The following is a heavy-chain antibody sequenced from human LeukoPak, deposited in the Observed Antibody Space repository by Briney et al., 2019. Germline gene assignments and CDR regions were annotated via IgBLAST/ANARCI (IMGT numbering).Heavy chain of an antibody. CDR1: GFTFSDYW. CDR3: AKSGSIPRYSSSWYGTLYYYYYYGMDV. J-gene: IGHJ6*02. V-gene: IGHV3-7*03. D-gene: IGHD6-13*01. CDR2: IKQDGSDK. Sequence: GGSLRLSCTASGFTFSDYWMSWVRQAPGKGPEWVANIKQDGSDKYYVDSVKGRFTISRDNSKNTLYLQMNSLRAEDTAVYYCAKSGSIPRYSSSWYGTLYYYYYYGMDVWGQGTTVTVSS.